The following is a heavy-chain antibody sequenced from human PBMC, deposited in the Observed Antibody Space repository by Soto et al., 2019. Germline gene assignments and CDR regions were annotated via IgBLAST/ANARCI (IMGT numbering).Heavy chain of an antibody. D-gene: IGHD2-21*02. Sequence: PGGSLRLSCAASGFTFSSYAMSWVRQAPGKGMEWVSAISGSGGSTYYADSVKGRFTISRDNSKNTLYLQMYSLRSEDTAVYYCARDHGVTPRGYYYYGMDVWGQETTITVS. J-gene: IGHJ6*02. CDR2: ISGSGGST. CDR1: GFTFSSYA. V-gene: IGHV3-23*01. CDR3: ARDHGVTPRGYYYYGMDV.